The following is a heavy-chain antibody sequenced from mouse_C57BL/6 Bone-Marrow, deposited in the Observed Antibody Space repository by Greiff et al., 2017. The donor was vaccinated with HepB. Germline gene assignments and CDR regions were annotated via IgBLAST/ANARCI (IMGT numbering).Heavy chain of an antibody. CDR1: GYSITSGYY. CDR2: ISYDGSN. CDR3: AEGPYYFDY. V-gene: IGHV3-6*01. Sequence: EESGPGLVKPSQSLSLTCSVTGYSITSGYYWNWIRQFPGNKLEWMGYISYDGSNNYNPSLKNRISITRDTSKNQFFLKLNSVTTEDTATYYCAEGPYYFDYRGQGTTLTVSS. J-gene: IGHJ2*01.